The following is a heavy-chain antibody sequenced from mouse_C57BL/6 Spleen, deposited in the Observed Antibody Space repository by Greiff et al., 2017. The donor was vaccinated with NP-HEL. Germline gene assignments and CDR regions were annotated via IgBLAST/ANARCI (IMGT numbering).Heavy chain of an antibody. J-gene: IGHJ3*01. CDR3: ASRRGDYDVPFAY. CDR2: ISYDGSN. Sequence: EVQLQESGPGLVKPSQSLSLTCSVTGYSITSGYYWYWIRQFPGNKLEWMGYISYDGSNNYNPSLKNRISITRDTSKNQFFLKLNSVTTEDTATYYCASRRGDYDVPFAYWGQGTLVTVAA. V-gene: IGHV3-6*01. D-gene: IGHD2-4*01. CDR1: GYSITSGYY.